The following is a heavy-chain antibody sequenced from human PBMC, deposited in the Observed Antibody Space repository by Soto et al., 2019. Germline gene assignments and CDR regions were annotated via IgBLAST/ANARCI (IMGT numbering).Heavy chain of an antibody. J-gene: IGHJ4*02. CDR3: ARDCGGDCYSYYFDY. CDR1: GFTFSSYW. CDR2: INSDGSST. Sequence: PGGSLRLSCAASGFTFSSYWMHWVRQAPGKGLVWVSRINSDGSSTSYADSVKGRFTISRDNAKNTLYLQMNSLRAEDTAVYYCARDCGGDCYSYYFDYWGQGTLVTVSS. V-gene: IGHV3-74*01. D-gene: IGHD2-21*02.